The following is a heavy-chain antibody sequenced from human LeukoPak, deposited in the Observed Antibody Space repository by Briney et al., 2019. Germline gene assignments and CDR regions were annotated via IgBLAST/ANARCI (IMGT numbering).Heavy chain of an antibody. J-gene: IGHJ4*02. CDR3: ASSSSWLVHFDY. Sequence: SETLSLTCTVSGGSISSYYWSWIRQPPGKGLEWIGYIYYSGSTNYNPSLKSRVTISVDTSKNQFSLKLSSVTAADTAVYYCASSSSWLVHFDYWGQGTLVTVSS. CDR1: GGSISSYY. D-gene: IGHD6-13*01. V-gene: IGHV4-59*08. CDR2: IYYSGST.